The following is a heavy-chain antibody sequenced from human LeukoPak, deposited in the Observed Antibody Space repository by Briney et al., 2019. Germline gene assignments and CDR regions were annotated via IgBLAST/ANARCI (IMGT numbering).Heavy chain of an antibody. D-gene: IGHD1-1*01. CDR2: INHSGST. Sequence: PSGTLSLTCAVYGGSLSGYYWSWIRQPPGKGLEWIGEINHSGSTNYNPSLKSRVTISVDTSKNQFSLKLSSVTAADTAVYYCARGLRTAAFDYWGQGTLVTVSS. CDR3: ARGLRTAAFDY. V-gene: IGHV4-34*01. J-gene: IGHJ4*02. CDR1: GGSLSGYY.